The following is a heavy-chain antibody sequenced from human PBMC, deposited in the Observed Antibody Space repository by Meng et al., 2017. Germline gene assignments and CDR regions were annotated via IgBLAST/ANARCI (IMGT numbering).Heavy chain of an antibody. J-gene: IGHJ5*02. V-gene: IGHV4-39*07. CDR1: GGPISRRIYY. Sequence: QLQRAGPGPGLGHPSATPSRTGTFSGGPISRRIYYWVWIRQPPGKGLEWIGSIYYSGSTYYNPSLKSRFTISVDTSKNQFSLKLSSVTAADTAVYYCARGYHYYYDSSGPFNWFDPWGQGTLVTVSS. CDR2: IYYSGST. CDR3: ARGYHYYYDSSGPFNWFDP. D-gene: IGHD3-22*01.